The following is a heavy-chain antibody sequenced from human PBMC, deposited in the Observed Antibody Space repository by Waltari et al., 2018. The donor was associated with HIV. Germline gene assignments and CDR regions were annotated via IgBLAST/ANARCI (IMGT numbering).Heavy chain of an antibody. CDR3: AKGSAPGNFDY. CDR1: GFTFSSYG. CDR2: ISYVGSIK. D-gene: IGHD6-13*01. V-gene: IGHV3-30*18. J-gene: IGHJ4*02. Sequence: QVQLVESGGGVVQPGRSLRLSCAASGFTFSSYGMHWVRQAPGKGLEWGDVISYVGSIKYHSDPGKGRFTISRDNSKNTLYLQMNSLRAEDTAVYYCAKGSAPGNFDYWGQGTLVTVSS.